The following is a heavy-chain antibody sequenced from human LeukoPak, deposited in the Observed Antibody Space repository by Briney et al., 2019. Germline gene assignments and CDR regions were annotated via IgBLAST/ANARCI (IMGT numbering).Heavy chain of an antibody. Sequence: GGSLRLSCAASGFTFSDYYMSWLRQAPGKGLEWVLYISSSGSTIYYADSVKGRFTISRDNAKNSLYLQINSLRAEDTAVYYCAELGITMIGGVWGKGTTVTISS. J-gene: IGHJ6*04. CDR1: GFTFSDYY. D-gene: IGHD3-10*02. CDR3: AELGITMIGGV. V-gene: IGHV3-11*04. CDR2: ISSSGSTI.